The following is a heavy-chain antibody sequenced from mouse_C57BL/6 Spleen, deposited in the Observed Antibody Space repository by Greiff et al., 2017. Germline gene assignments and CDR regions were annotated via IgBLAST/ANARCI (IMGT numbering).Heavy chain of an antibody. CDR3: ARSIYGYYYFDY. D-gene: IGHD2-2*01. J-gene: IGHJ2*01. V-gene: IGHV1-63*01. CDR2: IYPGGGYT. CDR1: GYTFTNYW. Sequence: QVQLQQSGAELVRPGTSVKMSCKASGYTFTNYWIGWAKQRPGHGLEWIGDIYPGGGYTNYNEKFKGKATLTEDKSSSTAYMQFSSLTSEDSAICDSARSIYGYYYFDYWGQGTTLTVAS.